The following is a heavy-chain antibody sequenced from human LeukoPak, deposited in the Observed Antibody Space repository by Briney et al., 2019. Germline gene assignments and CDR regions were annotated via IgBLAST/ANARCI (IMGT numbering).Heavy chain of an antibody. D-gene: IGHD2-15*01. CDR3: ARGPGGDCSAGSCYSSVGWFDP. V-gene: IGHV4-34*01. CDR1: GGSLSGYY. J-gene: IGHJ5*02. CDR2: ISHYGST. Sequence: SETLSLTCAVYGGSLSGYYWSWIRQPPGKGLEWIGEISHYGSTNYNPSLKSRVTISVDTSKNQFSLQLSSVTAADNAVYYCARGPGGDCSAGSCYSSVGWFDPWGQGTLVTVSS.